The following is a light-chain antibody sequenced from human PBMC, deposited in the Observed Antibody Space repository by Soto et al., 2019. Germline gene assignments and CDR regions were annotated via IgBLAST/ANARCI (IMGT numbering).Light chain of an antibody. CDR1: QSVSVN. V-gene: IGKV3-15*01. J-gene: IGKJ2*01. CDR2: DAS. Sequence: EVVMTQSPGTLSVSPGEGATLSCRASQSVSVNLAWYQHRPGQAPRPLIYDASTRAIGVPARFSGRGSETEFTLNISGLQSEDFGFYYCLQYNTWPYTFGRGTKLEI. CDR3: LQYNTWPYT.